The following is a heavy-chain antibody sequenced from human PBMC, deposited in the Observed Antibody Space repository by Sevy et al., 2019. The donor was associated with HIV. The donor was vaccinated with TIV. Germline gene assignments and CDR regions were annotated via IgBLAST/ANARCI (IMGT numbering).Heavy chain of an antibody. CDR2: ISSSGGTI. D-gene: IGHD1-26*01. Sequence: GGSLRLSCAASGLTFTTYEMNWVRQAPGKGLEWVSYISSSGGTIYYADSVKGQFTISRDNAKNSLYLQMNSLRAEDTAVYYCARGSWGGIDYWGQGTLVTVSS. J-gene: IGHJ4*02. V-gene: IGHV3-48*03. CDR1: GLTFTTYE. CDR3: ARGSWGGIDY.